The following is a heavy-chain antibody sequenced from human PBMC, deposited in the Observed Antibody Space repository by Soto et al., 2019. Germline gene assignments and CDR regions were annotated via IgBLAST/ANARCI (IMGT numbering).Heavy chain of an antibody. V-gene: IGHV3-48*02. CDR1: GFTFSSYS. Sequence: GGSLRISCAASGFTFSSYSMNWVRQAPGKGLEWVSYISSSSSTIYYADSVKGRFTISRDNAKNSLYLQMNSLRDEDTAVYYCARPEYSSSSYGMDVWGQGTTVPSP. D-gene: IGHD6-6*01. CDR2: ISSSSSTI. CDR3: ARPEYSSSSYGMDV. J-gene: IGHJ6*02.